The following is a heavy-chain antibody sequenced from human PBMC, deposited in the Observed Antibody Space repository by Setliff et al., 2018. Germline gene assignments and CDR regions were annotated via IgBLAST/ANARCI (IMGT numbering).Heavy chain of an antibody. Sequence: GASVKVSCKASGDSFSNYAISWVRQAPGQGLEWMGWISPYYGSTDYAQKFQGRVTMTVDTSTNTAFMDLRSLTSDDTAVYYCASSFSHGDYGLGKYWGQGTLVTVSS. CDR2: ISPYYGST. D-gene: IGHD4-17*01. CDR3: ASSFSHGDYGLGKY. CDR1: GDSFSNYA. J-gene: IGHJ4*02. V-gene: IGHV1-18*01.